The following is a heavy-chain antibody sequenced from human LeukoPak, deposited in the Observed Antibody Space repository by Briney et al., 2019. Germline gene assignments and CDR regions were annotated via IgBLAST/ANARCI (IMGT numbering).Heavy chain of an antibody. J-gene: IGHJ3*02. CDR3: EKAGKEYDFWSGYYGNDAFDI. Sequence: PGGSLRLSCAASGFTLSSYARSWVRQAPGKGLEWISAISGSGGSTYYADSVKGRFTISRDNSKNTLYLQMNSLRAEDTAVYYCEKAGKEYDFWSGYYGNDAFDIWGQGTMVTVSS. CDR2: ISGSGGST. CDR1: GFTLSSYA. D-gene: IGHD3-3*01. V-gene: IGHV3-23*01.